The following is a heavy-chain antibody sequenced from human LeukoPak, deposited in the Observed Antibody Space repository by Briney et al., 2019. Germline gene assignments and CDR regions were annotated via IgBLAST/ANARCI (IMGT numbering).Heavy chain of an antibody. CDR3: ARARDFDY. Sequence: GGSLRLSCPISGFIVSGNFMNWVRQAPGKGLEWVSVIHTGGSTYYADSVKGRFIISRDISKNTLYLQMNNLRADDTAVYYCARARDFDYWGQGTLVTVSS. CDR2: IHTGGST. J-gene: IGHJ4*02. CDR1: GFIVSGNF. V-gene: IGHV3-66*01.